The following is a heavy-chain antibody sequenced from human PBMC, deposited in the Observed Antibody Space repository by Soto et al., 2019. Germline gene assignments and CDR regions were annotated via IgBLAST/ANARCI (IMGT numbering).Heavy chain of an antibody. CDR2: IYYSGST. CDR3: ASYLEAAAAGQYYFDY. D-gene: IGHD6-13*01. Sequence: SETLSLTGTVSGGSISSGDYYWSWIRQPPGKGLEWIGYIYYSGSTYYNPSLKSRVTISVDTSKNQFSLKLSSVTAADTAVYYCASYLEAAAAGQYYFDYWGQGTLVTVSS. CDR1: GGSISSGDYY. V-gene: IGHV4-30-4*01. J-gene: IGHJ4*02.